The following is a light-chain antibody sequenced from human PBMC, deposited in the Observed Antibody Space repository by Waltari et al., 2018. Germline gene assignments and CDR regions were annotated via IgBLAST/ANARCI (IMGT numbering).Light chain of an antibody. CDR2: DAS. V-gene: IGKV3-11*01. Sequence: EIVLTQSPATLSSSPGARATISCRASQSVSSYLAWYQQKPGQAPRLLMYDASNRATGIPARFSGSGSGTDFTLTISSLEPEDFAVYYCQQRSNWPPLTFGGGTKVEIK. CDR1: QSVSSY. J-gene: IGKJ4*01. CDR3: QQRSNWPPLT.